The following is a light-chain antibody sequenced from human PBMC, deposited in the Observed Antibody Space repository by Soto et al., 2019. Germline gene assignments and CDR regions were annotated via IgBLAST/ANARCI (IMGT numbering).Light chain of an antibody. V-gene: IGLV2-14*01. J-gene: IGLJ1*01. CDR1: SSDVGGHNH. CDR2: EVG. CDR3: NSYTSSSAHV. Sequence: QSVLTQPASVSGSPGQSITISCTGSSSDVGGHNHVSWYQQHPGKAPKLIIYEVGHRPSGVSDRFSGSKSGNTASLTISGFQAEDEADYYCNSYTSSSAHVFGTGTKLTVL.